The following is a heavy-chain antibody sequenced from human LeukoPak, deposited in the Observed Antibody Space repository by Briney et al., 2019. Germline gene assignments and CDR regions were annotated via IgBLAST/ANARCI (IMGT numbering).Heavy chain of an antibody. J-gene: IGHJ4*02. V-gene: IGHV3-53*01. D-gene: IGHD5-24*01. CDR1: GFTFDTYP. Sequence: GGSLRLSCAASGFTFDTYPMHWVRQAPGKGLEWVSVIYSGGSTYYADSVKGRFTISRDNSKNTLYLQMNSLRAEDTAVYYCASASWLHIDYWGQGTLVTVSS. CDR2: IYSGGST. CDR3: ASASWLHIDY.